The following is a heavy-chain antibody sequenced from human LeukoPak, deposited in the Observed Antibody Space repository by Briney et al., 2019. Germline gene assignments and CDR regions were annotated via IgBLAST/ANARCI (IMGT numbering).Heavy chain of an antibody. J-gene: IGHJ6*02. V-gene: IGHV1-69*04. CDR3: ATYNVDYYDTSDGMDV. Sequence: SVKVSCKASGGTFRSYAINWVRQAPGEGLEWMGRIIPMVSLTNYAQKLQGRVTIAAEKSTSTVYMELSSLRSEDTAVYYCATYNVDYYDTSDGMDVWGQGTTVTVSS. CDR1: GGTFRSYA. CDR2: IIPMVSLT. D-gene: IGHD3-22*01.